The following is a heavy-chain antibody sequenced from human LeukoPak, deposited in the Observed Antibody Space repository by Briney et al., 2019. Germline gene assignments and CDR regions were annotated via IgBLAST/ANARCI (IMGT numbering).Heavy chain of an antibody. CDR2: IYYSGST. V-gene: IGHV4-59*01. Sequence: SETLSLTCTVSGGSISSYYWSWIRQPPGKGLEWIGYIYYSGSTNYNPSLKSRVTISVETSKNQFYLNLSSATAADTAVYYCARSYRISSSFDYWGQGTLVTVSS. CDR1: GGSISSYY. D-gene: IGHD6-6*01. J-gene: IGHJ4*02. CDR3: ARSYRISSSFDY.